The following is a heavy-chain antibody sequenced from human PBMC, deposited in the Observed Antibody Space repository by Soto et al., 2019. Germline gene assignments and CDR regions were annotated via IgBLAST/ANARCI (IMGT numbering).Heavy chain of an antibody. J-gene: IGHJ4*02. CDR2: IIPIFGTA. CDR3: ASMITIFGVVGTADY. V-gene: IGHV1-69*01. CDR1: GGTFSSYA. D-gene: IGHD3-3*01. Sequence: QVQLVQSGAEVKKPGSSVKVSCKASGGTFSSYAISWVRQAPGQGLEWMGGIIPIFGTANYAQKFQGRVTITADESTSTAYMELSSLRSEDTDVYYCASMITIFGVVGTADYWGQGTLVTVSS.